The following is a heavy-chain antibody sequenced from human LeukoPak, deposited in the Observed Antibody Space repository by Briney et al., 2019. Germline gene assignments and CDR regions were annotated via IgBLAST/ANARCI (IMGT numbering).Heavy chain of an antibody. V-gene: IGHV4-59*08. D-gene: IGHD2-15*01. CDR2: IYYSGST. Sequence: PETLSLTCTVSRGSISTYYWGWIRQPPGKGLEWIGYIYYSGSTTYNPSLESRVTILLDTSKNQFSLKLSSVTAADTAVYYCARQTYCSGGYCYSYYFDYWGQGTLVSVSS. J-gene: IGHJ4*02. CDR3: ARQTYCSGGYCYSYYFDY. CDR1: RGSISTYY.